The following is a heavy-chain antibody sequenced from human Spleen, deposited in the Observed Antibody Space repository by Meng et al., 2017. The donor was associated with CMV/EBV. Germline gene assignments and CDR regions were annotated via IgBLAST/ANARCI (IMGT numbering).Heavy chain of an antibody. V-gene: IGHV4-61*01. Sequence: SETLSLTCPVSGTSLRSNNYYWSWIRQPPGKGVEWIGYIHYSGSGDYNPSLKSRVLVSVDTSKNQFSLNLTSVTAADTAMYYCARVWYYFSSVFYLFDYWGQGTLVTVSS. J-gene: IGHJ4*02. CDR1: GTSLRSNNYY. D-gene: IGHD3-10*01. CDR3: ARVWYYFSSVFYLFDY. CDR2: IHYSGSG.